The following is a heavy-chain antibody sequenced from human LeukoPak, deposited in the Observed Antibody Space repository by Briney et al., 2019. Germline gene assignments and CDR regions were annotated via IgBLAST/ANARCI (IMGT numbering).Heavy chain of an antibody. J-gene: IGHJ5*02. CDR2: IYYSGST. Sequence: SETLSLTCTVSGGSISTYYWSWIRQPPGKGLEWIGNIYYSGSTNYNPFLRSRVTISVDTSKNQFSLKLTSVTAADTAVYYCATGYCSGGSCLWVGPNWFDPWGQGTLVTVSS. V-gene: IGHV4-59*01. D-gene: IGHD2-15*01. CDR1: GGSISTYY. CDR3: ATGYCSGGSCLWVGPNWFDP.